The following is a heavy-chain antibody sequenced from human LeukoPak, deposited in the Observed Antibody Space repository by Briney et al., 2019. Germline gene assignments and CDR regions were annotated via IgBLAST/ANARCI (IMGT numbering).Heavy chain of an antibody. Sequence: PSETLSLTCTVSGGAITGYYWSWIRQPPGKGLEWIGHMYYSVSTNYNPSLKSRVTMSIDTSKNHFSLNVNSVTAADTAVYYCARGRPWYFDLWGPGTLVTVSS. V-gene: IGHV4-59*01. CDR3: ARGRPWYFDL. J-gene: IGHJ2*01. CDR1: GGAITGYY. CDR2: MYYSVST.